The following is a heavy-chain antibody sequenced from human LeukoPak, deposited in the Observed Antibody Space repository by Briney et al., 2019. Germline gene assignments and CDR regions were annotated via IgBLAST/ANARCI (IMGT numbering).Heavy chain of an antibody. V-gene: IGHV4-4*02. Sequence: SGTLSLTCAVSGGSISSSNWWSWVRQPPGKGLEWIGEIYHSGSTNYNPSLKSRVTISVDTSKNQFSLKLSSVTAADTAVYYCARVERIAAAGYYFDYWGQGTLVTVSS. CDR1: GGSISSSNW. CDR2: IYHSGST. J-gene: IGHJ4*02. D-gene: IGHD6-13*01. CDR3: ARVERIAAAGYYFDY.